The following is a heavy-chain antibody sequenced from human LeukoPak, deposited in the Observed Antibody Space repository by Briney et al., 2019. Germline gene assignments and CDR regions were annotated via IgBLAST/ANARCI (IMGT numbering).Heavy chain of an antibody. Sequence: PSETLSLTCTVSGGSISSGSYYWSWIRQPAGKGLEWIGHIYTSGSTNYNPSLKSRVTISVDTSKNHFSLKLSSVTAADTAVYYRARVAYTYYYYYMDVWGKGTTVTVSS. CDR3: ARVAYTYYYYYMDV. D-gene: IGHD2-21*01. CDR1: GGSISSGSYY. V-gene: IGHV4-61*09. CDR2: IYTSGST. J-gene: IGHJ6*03.